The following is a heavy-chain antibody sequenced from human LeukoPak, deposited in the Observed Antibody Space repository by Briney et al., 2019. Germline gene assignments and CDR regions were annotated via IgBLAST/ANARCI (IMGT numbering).Heavy chain of an antibody. CDR3: ARGFDSPMDV. Sequence: PGGSLRLSCVGSGFTVSDFYMSWVRQAPGKGLEFVSAIRSNGVSTYYADSVRGRFTISRDNSKNTLYLQMGSLRTDDMAVYYCARGFDSPMDVWGKGTTVTVSS. CDR1: GFTVSDFY. J-gene: IGHJ6*03. D-gene: IGHD3-9*01. V-gene: IGHV3-64*02. CDR2: IRSNGVST.